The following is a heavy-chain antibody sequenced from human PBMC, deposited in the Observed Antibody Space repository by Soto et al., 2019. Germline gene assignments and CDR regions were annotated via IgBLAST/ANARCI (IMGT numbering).Heavy chain of an antibody. CDR3: ASNGTYSSSLSQYSGMDV. CDR2: IVPMLGTP. Sequence: QVQLVQSGAEVKEPGSSVRVSCKASGGTFDNFIMNWVRQTPGQGLEWMGGIVPMLGTPTYAEKFKGRVTISANGSTITMFIQVTSLRSADTAIYYCASNGTYSSSLSQYSGMDVWGQGTTVTVSS. J-gene: IGHJ6*02. V-gene: IGHV1-69*01. CDR1: GGTFDNFI. D-gene: IGHD1-26*01.